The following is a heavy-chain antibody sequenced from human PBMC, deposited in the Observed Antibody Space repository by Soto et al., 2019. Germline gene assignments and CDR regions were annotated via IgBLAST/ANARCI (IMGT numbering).Heavy chain of an antibody. CDR3: ARGSHTVVVG. D-gene: IGHD2-15*01. V-gene: IGHV3-30-3*01. CDR1: GFTFSSYA. CDR2: ISYDGSNK. Sequence: QVQLVEAGGGVVQPGRSLRLSCAASGFTFSSYAMHWVRQAPGKGLEWVAVISYDGSNKYYADSVKGRFTISRDNSKNKLYLQMNSLRAEDTAVYYCARGSHTVVVGWGQGNLVTVS. J-gene: IGHJ4*02.